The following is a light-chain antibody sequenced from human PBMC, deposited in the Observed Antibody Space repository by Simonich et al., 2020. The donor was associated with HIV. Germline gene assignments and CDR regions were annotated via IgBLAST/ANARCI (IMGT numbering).Light chain of an antibody. Sequence: QSALTQPPSASGSPGQSVTISCTGTSSDIGCYNYVSWYQQHPGKAPKLMIYGVSKRPSGVPDRFSGSKSGNTASLTVSGLQAEDEADYYCSSYAGSNNLVFGGGTKVTVL. CDR3: SSYAGSNNLV. V-gene: IGLV2-8*01. J-gene: IGLJ3*02. CDR2: GVS. CDR1: SSDIGCYNY.